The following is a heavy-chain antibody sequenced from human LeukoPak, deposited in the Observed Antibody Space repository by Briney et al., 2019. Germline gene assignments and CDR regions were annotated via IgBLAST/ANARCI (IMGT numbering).Heavy chain of an antibody. Sequence: GGSLRLSCAASGFTVSSNYMSWVRQAPGKGLEWVSVIYSGGSTYYADSVKGRFTISRDNSKNTLYLQMNSLRAEDTAVYYCARVSRRLGPNYYYYYYMDVWGKGTTVTVSS. V-gene: IGHV3-66*01. CDR1: GFTVSSNY. CDR2: IYSGGST. CDR3: ARVSRRLGPNYYYYYYMDV. D-gene: IGHD3-22*01. J-gene: IGHJ6*03.